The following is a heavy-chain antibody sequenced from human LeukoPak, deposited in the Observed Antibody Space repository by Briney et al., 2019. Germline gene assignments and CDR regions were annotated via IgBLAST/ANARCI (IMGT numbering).Heavy chain of an antibody. CDR1: GFTFSNAW. CDR2: IKSKTDGGIT. J-gene: IGHJ4*02. Sequence: GGSLRLSCAASGFTFSNAWMSWVRQAPGKGLEWVGRIKSKTDGGITDYAAPVKGRFTISRDDSKNTLYLQMNSLKTEDTAVYYCTTDGEYGDFDYWGQGTLVTVSS. V-gene: IGHV3-15*01. CDR3: TTDGEYGDFDY. D-gene: IGHD4-17*01.